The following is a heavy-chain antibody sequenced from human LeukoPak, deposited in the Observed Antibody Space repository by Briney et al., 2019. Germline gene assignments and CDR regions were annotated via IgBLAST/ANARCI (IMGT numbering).Heavy chain of an antibody. J-gene: IGHJ4*02. CDR3: ARPITGAGTDLGY. CDR1: GYSLTNYW. CDR2: IYPGDSDT. D-gene: IGHD6-13*01. V-gene: IGHV5-51*01. Sequence: GESLKISCKGSGYSLTNYWIGWVRQMPGKGLEWMGIIYPGDSDTRYSPSFQGQVTISVDKSISTAYLQWRSLKASDTAIYYCARPITGAGTDLGYWGQGTLVTVSS.